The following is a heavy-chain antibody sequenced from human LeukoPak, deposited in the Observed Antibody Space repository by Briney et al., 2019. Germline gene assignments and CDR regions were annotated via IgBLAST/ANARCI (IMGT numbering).Heavy chain of an antibody. CDR3: AKEYGYTYGEFDY. Sequence: GGSLRLSCAASGFTFDDYGMSWVRQALGKGLEWVSAISGSGVSTYYADSVKGRFTISRDNSKNTLYLQMNSLRAEDTAVYYCAKEYGYTYGEFDYWGQGTLVTVSS. CDR2: ISGSGVST. J-gene: IGHJ4*02. V-gene: IGHV3-23*01. CDR1: GFTFDDYG. D-gene: IGHD5-18*01.